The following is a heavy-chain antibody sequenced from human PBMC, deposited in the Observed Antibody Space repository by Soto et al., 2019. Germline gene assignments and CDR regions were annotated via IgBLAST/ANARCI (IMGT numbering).Heavy chain of an antibody. CDR1: GGTFSSYT. CDR3: AREGVHIAARPPFDY. Sequence: ASVKVSCKASGGTFSSYTISWVRQAPGQGLEWMGRIIPILGIANYAQKFQGRVTITADKSTSTAYMELSSLRSEDTAVYYCAREGVHIAARPPFDYWGQGTLVTVSS. D-gene: IGHD6-6*01. V-gene: IGHV1-69*04. CDR2: IIPILGIA. J-gene: IGHJ4*02.